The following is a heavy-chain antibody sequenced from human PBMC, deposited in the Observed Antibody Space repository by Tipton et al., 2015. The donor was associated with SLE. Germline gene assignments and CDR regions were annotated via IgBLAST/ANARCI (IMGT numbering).Heavy chain of an antibody. J-gene: IGHJ4*02. Sequence: GSLRLSCAASGFTFSSYRMSWVRQAPGKGLEWVANINQDGSEKYYVDSVKGRFTISRDNAKNSLYLQMNSLRGEDTAVYYCVSWFMEVNYWGQGTLVSVSS. V-gene: IGHV3-7*01. D-gene: IGHD1-1*01. CDR3: VSWFMEVNY. CDR2: INQDGSEK. CDR1: GFTFSSYR.